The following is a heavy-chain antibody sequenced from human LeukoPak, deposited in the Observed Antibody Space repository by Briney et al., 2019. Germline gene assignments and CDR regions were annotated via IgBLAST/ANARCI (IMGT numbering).Heavy chain of an antibody. CDR2: TGSGT. CDR3: AKDGPLLWFGPHDA. Sequence: PGGSLRLSCVASGFTFSTYGMSWVRQAPGKGSTGSGTYYPDSLKGRFIISRDNSQNTVFLQMNSLRPEDTAFYFCAKDGPLLWFGPHDAWGQGILVTVSS. D-gene: IGHD3-10*01. J-gene: IGHJ5*02. CDR1: GFTFSTYG. V-gene: IGHV3-23*01.